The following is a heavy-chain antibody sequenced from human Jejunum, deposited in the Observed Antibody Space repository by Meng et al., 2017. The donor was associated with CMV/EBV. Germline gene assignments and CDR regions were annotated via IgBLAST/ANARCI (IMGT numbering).Heavy chain of an antibody. CDR3: AHRPTGYNSAWYDTLFNH. Sequence: QITLKESGPTLVKPTQTPTLTCPLSGSSLSTSGVGVGWIRQPPGEALECLALIYWDDDRRYSPSLKSRLTITKDTSRNQVLLTMTNMDPVDTATYYCAHRPTGYNSAWYDTLFNHWGQGTLVTVSS. J-gene: IGHJ1*01. CDR2: IYWDDDR. CDR1: GSSLSTSGVG. V-gene: IGHV2-5*02. D-gene: IGHD6-13*01.